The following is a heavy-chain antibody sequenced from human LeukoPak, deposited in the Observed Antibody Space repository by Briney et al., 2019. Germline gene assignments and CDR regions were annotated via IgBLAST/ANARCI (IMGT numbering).Heavy chain of an antibody. J-gene: IGHJ4*02. Sequence: GGSLRLSCAASGFDFNIYSMNWVRQAPGKGLEWISYITGNSKTINYADSVKGRFTISRDNAENSLFLQMNRLRAEDTAIYYCARSRDWYADYWGQGSLVTVSS. CDR1: GFDFNIYS. D-gene: IGHD3-9*01. CDR2: ITGNSKTI. V-gene: IGHV3-48*01. CDR3: ARSRDWYADY.